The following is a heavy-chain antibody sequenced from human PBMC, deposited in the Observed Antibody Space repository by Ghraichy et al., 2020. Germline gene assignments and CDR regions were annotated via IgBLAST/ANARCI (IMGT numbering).Heavy chain of an antibody. CDR1: GFTVSSNY. Sequence: LSLTCAASGFTVSSNYMSWVRQAPGKGLEWVSVIYSGGSTYYADSVKGRFTISRDNSKNTLYLQMNSLRAEDTAVYYCARIPLYYYYGMDVWGQGTTVTVSS. CDR3: ARIPLYYYYGMDV. J-gene: IGHJ6*02. V-gene: IGHV3-66*02. CDR2: IYSGGST.